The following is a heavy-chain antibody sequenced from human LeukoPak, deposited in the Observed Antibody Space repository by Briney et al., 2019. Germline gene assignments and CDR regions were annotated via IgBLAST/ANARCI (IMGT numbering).Heavy chain of an antibody. J-gene: IGHJ2*01. CDR2: IYYRGST. CDR1: GGSISSYY. D-gene: IGHD1-20*01. V-gene: IGHV4-59*01. CDR3: ARDRDNWNYWYFDL. Sequence: SETLSLTCTVSGGSISSYYWSWIRQPPGKGLEWIGYIYYRGSTNYNPSLKSRVTISVDTSKNQFSLKLSSVTAADTAVYYCARDRDNWNYWYFDLWGRGTLVTVSS.